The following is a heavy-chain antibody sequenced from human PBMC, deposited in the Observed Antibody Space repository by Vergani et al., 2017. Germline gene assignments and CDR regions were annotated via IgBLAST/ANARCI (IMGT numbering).Heavy chain of an antibody. J-gene: IGHJ2*01. CDR3: AREGDPAGGWYFDL. D-gene: IGHD3-16*01. V-gene: IGHV3-66*02. Sequence: EVQLVDSGGGLVQPGGSLRLSCAASGFSPSSNHMSWVRQAPGKGLEWVAVIYSRGSPYVADSVKGRFTISKDISKNTVDLQMNSLGVEDTAVYFCAREGDPAGGWYFDLWGRGTLVTVSS. CDR1: GFSPSSNH. CDR2: IYSRGSP.